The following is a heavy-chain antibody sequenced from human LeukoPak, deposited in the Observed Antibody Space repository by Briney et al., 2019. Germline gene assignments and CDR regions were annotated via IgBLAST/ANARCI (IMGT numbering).Heavy chain of an antibody. J-gene: IGHJ4*01. V-gene: IGHV3-74*01. CDR3: ARVRWGGLYYLHY. CDR1: GFSFSYW. CDR2: LIYIGGST. Sequence: PGGSLRLSCAASGFSFSYWKHWVRHAPGKGLVGGSRLIYIGGSTCYADSVKGRFTISRDNAKNTLYLQMNSLRAEDTAVYYCARVRWGGLYYLHYRC. D-gene: IGHD4-23*01.